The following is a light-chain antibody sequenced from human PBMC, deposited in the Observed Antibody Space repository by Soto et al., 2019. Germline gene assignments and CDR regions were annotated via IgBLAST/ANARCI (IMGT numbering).Light chain of an antibody. CDR2: KAS. CDR3: HQYNSYPWT. J-gene: IGKJ1*01. Sequence: DIQMTQSPSTLSASVGDRVTITCRASQSITDWLAWYQQKPGKAPKVLVYKASNLESGGPSRFSGSGYGTEFTLSISSLQPEDFSTYSCHQYNSYPWTFGHGTKVEI. CDR1: QSITDW. V-gene: IGKV1-5*03.